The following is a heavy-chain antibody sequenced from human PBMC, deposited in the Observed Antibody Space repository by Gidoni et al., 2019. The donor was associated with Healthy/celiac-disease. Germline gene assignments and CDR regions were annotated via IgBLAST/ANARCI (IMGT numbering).Heavy chain of an antibody. J-gene: IGHJ4*02. V-gene: IGHV3-48*02. CDR2: ISSSSSTI. D-gene: IGHD1-1*01. CDR3: ARDLGLQPNFDY. Sequence: EVQLVESGGGLVQPGGSLRLSCAASGFTFSSYSMNWVRQAPGKGLWWVSYISSSSSTIYDADAVKGRFTSSRDNAKNSLYLQMNSLRDEDTAVYYCARDLGLQPNFDYWGQGTLVTVSS. CDR1: GFTFSSYS.